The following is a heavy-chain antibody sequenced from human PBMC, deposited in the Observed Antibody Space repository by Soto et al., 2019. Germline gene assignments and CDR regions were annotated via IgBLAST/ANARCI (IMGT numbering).Heavy chain of an antibody. CDR1: GFTFSSYW. D-gene: IGHD3-10*01. V-gene: IGHV3-74*01. CDR3: ASTITMVRGHGMDV. J-gene: IGHJ6*02. Sequence: EVQLVESGGGLVQPGGSLRLSCAASGFTFSSYWMHWVRQAPGKGLVWVSRINSDGSSTSYADSVKGRFTISRDNAKNTLYLQRNSLRAEDTAVYYCASTITMVRGHGMDVWGQGTTVTVSS. CDR2: INSDGSST.